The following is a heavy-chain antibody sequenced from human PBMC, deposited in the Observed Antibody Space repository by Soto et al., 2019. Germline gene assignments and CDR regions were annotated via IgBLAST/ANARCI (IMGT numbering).Heavy chain of an antibody. J-gene: IGHJ4*02. CDR2: IGGSGGST. V-gene: IGHV3-23*01. CDR3: AKGRGYTYGHPWGY. D-gene: IGHD5-18*01. CDR1: GFSFSSYA. Sequence: EVQLLESGGGLVQPGGSLRLSCAASGFSFSSYAMTWVRQAPGKGLEWVSVIGGSGGSTYYADSVKGRFTISRDNSKNTLYLQMSSLRAEDTAVYYCAKGRGYTYGHPWGYWGQGTLVTVSS.